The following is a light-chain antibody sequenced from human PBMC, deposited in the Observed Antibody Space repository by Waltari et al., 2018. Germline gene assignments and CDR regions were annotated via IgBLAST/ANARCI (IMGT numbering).Light chain of an antibody. J-gene: IGKJ1*01. CDR3: QHYNNYSPWT. V-gene: IGKV1-5*03. Sequence: DIQMPQSPSTLSASVGDRVTITCRTSQNINSWLAWYQQKPGKAPKLLIYKASSLESGVPSRFSSSGSGTEFTLTITSLQPDDFATYFCQHYNNYSPWTFGQGTKVEVK. CDR1: QNINSW. CDR2: KAS.